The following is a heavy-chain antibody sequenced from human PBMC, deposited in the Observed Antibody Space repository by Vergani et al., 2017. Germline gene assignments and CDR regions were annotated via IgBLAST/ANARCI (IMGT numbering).Heavy chain of an antibody. CDR1: GFTFSSYA. D-gene: IGHD4-23*01. CDR2: ISYDGSNK. J-gene: IGHJ6*03. Sequence: QVQLVESGGGVVQPGRSLRLSCAASGFTFSSYAMHWVRQAPGKGLEWVAVISYDGSNKYYADSVQGRFTISRDNSKNTLYLQMNSLRAEDTAVYYCAREAPLYGGGRGNYMDVSGKGTTVTVSS. CDR3: AREAPLYGGGRGNYMDV. V-gene: IGHV3-30-3*01.